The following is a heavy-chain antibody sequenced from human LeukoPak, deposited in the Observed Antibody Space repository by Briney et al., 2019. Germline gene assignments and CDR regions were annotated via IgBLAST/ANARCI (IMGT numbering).Heavy chain of an antibody. CDR1: GGSISSSSYY. CDR3: ARSPSGTSSRWFDR. J-gene: IGHJ5*02. D-gene: IGHD1-26*01. CDR2: VYHSGTT. V-gene: IGHV4-61*05. Sequence: SETLSLTCTVSGGSISSSSYYWGWIRQPPGKRLEWIGEVYHSGTTNYNPSLKSRVTISIDKSKNQFSLKLTSVTAADTAVYYCARSPSGTSSRWFDRWGQGTLVTVSS.